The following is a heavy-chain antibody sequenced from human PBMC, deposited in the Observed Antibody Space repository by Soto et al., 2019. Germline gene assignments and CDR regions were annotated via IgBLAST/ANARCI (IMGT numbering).Heavy chain of an antibody. CDR2: IIPIFGTA. V-gene: IGHV1-69*13. CDR1: GGTFSSYA. J-gene: IGHJ4*02. D-gene: IGHD4-17*01. CDR3: ASFPTVETTDFDY. Sequence: GASVKVSCKASGGTFSSYAISWVRQAPGQGLEWMGGIIPIFGTANYAQKFQGRVTITADESTSTAYMELSSLRSEDTAVYYCASFPTVETTDFDYWGQGTLVTVSS.